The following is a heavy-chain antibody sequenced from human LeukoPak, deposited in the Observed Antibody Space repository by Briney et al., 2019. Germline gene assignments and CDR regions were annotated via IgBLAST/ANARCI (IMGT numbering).Heavy chain of an antibody. CDR3: AKDMDHDYDDYGFGY. CDR2: ISYDGSNK. V-gene: IGHV3-30*04. J-gene: IGHJ4*02. Sequence: GGSLRLSCAASGFTFSSYAMHWVRQAPGKGLEWVAVISYDGSNKYYADSVKGRCTISRDNSKNTVYLQMNSLRAEDTAVYYCAKDMDHDYDDYGFGYWGQGTPVTVSS. CDR1: GFTFSSYA. D-gene: IGHD4-17*01.